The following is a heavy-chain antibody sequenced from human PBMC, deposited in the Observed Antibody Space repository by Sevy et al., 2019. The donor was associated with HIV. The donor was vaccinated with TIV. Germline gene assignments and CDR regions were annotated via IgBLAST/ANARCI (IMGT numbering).Heavy chain of an antibody. J-gene: IGHJ3*02. CDR3: ARRNSVGDYDAFDI. CDR1: GGTFKNNA. CDR2: IIPIFGSP. D-gene: IGHD4-17*01. V-gene: IGHV1-69*13. Sequence: ASVKVSCKASGGTFKNNAFIWVRQAPGQGLEWLGGIIPIFGSPNYAQNFKGRVTITADESTGYMELTNLRSEDTAVYYCARRNSVGDYDAFDIWGQGTMVTVSS.